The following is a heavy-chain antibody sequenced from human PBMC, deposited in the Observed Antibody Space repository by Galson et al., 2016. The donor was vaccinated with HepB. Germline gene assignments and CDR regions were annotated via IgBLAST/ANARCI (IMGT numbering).Heavy chain of an antibody. CDR3: ARSRSIEEVGTNTWAFDY. CDR1: GRSFSRYA. V-gene: IGHV1-69*13. J-gene: IGHJ4*02. Sequence: SVKVSCKASGRSFSRYAINWVRQAPGQGLEWMGGISPIFRTANYAQKFQGRVTITADESTSTAYMELSSLRSEDTAVYFCARSRSIEEVGTNTWAFDYWGQGTLVTVSS. CDR2: ISPIFRTA. D-gene: IGHD1-26*01.